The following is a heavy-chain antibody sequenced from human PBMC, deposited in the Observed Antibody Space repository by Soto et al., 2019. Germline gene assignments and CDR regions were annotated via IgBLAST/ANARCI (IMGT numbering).Heavy chain of an antibody. V-gene: IGHV4-59*01. D-gene: IGHD1-26*01. Sequence: ASETLSLTCTVSGGSISSYYWSWIRQPPGKGLEWIGYIYYSGSTNYNPSLKSRVTISVDTSKNQFSLKLSSVTAADTAVYYCARDRGAHGVYYYGMDVWGQGTTVTVSS. CDR2: IYYSGST. CDR1: GGSISSYY. CDR3: ARDRGAHGVYYYGMDV. J-gene: IGHJ6*02.